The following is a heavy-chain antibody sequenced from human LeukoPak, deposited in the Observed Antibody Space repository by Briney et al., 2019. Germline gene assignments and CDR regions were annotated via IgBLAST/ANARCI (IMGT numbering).Heavy chain of an antibody. V-gene: IGHV3-21*01. D-gene: IGHD1-26*01. J-gene: IGHJ4*02. CDR3: ARDKEQWELLPPSIDY. Sequence: KPGGSLRLSCAASGFTFSSYAMSWVRQAPGKGLEWVSSISSSSSYIYYADSVKGRFTISRDNAKNSLYLQMNSLRAEDTAVYYCARDKEQWELLPPSIDYWGQGTLVTVSS. CDR1: GFTFSSYA. CDR2: ISSSSSYI.